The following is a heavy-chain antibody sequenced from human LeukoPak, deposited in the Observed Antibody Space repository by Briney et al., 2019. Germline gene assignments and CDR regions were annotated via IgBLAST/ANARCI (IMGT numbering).Heavy chain of an antibody. V-gene: IGHV1-2*02. D-gene: IGHD2-2*01. Sequence: APVKVSCKASGYSFTGYCLHWVRQAPGQGLEWMGWINSNSGDTKFAQKFQGRVTMTRDTSISTAYMELSSLISDDMAVYYCARDQGDYYCTSTSCSGGAFDFWGQGTMVTVSS. CDR3: ARDQGDYYCTSTSCSGGAFDF. CDR1: GYSFTGYC. J-gene: IGHJ3*01. CDR2: INSNSGDT.